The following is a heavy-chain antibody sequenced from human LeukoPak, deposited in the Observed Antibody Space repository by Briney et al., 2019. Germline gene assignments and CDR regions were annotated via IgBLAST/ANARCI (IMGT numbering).Heavy chain of an antibody. CDR3: ARRGGGNYPYYFDY. Sequence: SETLSLTCAIYDESFSGYLSDSYWSWVRRPPGKELEWIGEIDRHGNTNYSPSLKSRVTISIQTSKSQFSLNLNSVTDADTAVYYCARRGGGNYPYYFDYWGRGTPVTVSS. D-gene: IGHD3-16*01. CDR2: IDRHGNT. V-gene: IGHV4-34*01. CDR1: DESFSGYLSDSY. J-gene: IGHJ4*02.